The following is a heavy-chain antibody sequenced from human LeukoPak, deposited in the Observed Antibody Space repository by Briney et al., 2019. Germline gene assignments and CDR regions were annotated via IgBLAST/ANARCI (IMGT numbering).Heavy chain of an antibody. Sequence: ASVKVSCKTSGYTFTGPYLHWVRQVPGRGLEWMGWTNPSTGGTKSAQQFEGRVTMTRDTSNTTGYLELRSLRLDDTATYYCARGGAFCSITTCHEFDHWGQGTLVIVSS. CDR1: GYTFTGPY. CDR3: ARGGAFCSITTCHEFDH. J-gene: IGHJ4*02. D-gene: IGHD2-2*01. CDR2: TNPSTGGT. V-gene: IGHV1-2*02.